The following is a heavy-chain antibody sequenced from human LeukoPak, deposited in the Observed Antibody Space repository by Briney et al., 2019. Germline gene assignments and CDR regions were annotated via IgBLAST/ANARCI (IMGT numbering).Heavy chain of an antibody. V-gene: IGHV4-4*07. Sequence: SETLSLTCTVPGGSISSYYWSWIRQPAGKGLEWVGRIYTSGSTNYNPSLKSRVTMSVDTSKNQSSLKLSSVTAADTAVYYCARDQLLAWFDPWGQGTLVTVSS. D-gene: IGHD2-2*01. CDR1: GGSISSYY. CDR2: IYTSGST. J-gene: IGHJ5*02. CDR3: ARDQLLAWFDP.